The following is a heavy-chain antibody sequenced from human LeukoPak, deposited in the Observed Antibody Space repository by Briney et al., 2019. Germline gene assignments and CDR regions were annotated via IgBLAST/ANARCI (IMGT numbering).Heavy chain of an antibody. CDR2: ISSSSSYI. D-gene: IGHD5-12*01. CDR3: ARDLVKGYSGYVD. CDR1: GFTFSSYS. J-gene: IGHJ4*02. Sequence: PGGSLRLSCAASGFTFSSYSMNWVRQAPGKGLEWASSISSSSSYIYYADSVKGRFTISRDNAKNSLYLQMNSLRAEDTAVYYCARDLVKGYSGYVDWGQGTLVTVSS. V-gene: IGHV3-21*01.